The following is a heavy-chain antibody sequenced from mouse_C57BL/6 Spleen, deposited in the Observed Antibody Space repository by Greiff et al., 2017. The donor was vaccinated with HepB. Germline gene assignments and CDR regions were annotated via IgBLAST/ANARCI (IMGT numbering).Heavy chain of an antibody. CDR2: IDPENGDT. CDR1: GFNIKDDY. CDR3: TRSAH. V-gene: IGHV14-4*01. J-gene: IGHJ3*01. Sequence: EVQLQQSGAELVRPGASVKLSCTASGFNIKDDYMHWVKKRPEQGLEWIGWIDPENGDTKYASKFQDKATLTVDTSSNTAYLHLSSLTSEDTAVYYCTRSAHWGQGTLVTVSA.